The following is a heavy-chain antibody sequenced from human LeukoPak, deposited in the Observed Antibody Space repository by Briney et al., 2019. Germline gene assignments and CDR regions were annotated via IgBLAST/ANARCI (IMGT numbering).Heavy chain of an antibody. Sequence: SETLSLTCTVSGGSTSSYYWSWIRQHPGKGLEWIGYIYYSGSTYYNPSLKSRVTISVDTSKNQFSLKLSSVTAADTAVYYCATGGSTRYWYFDLWGRGTLVTVSS. V-gene: IGHV4-59*06. CDR1: GGSTSSYY. J-gene: IGHJ2*01. CDR2: IYYSGST. CDR3: ATGGSTRYWYFDL. D-gene: IGHD2-2*01.